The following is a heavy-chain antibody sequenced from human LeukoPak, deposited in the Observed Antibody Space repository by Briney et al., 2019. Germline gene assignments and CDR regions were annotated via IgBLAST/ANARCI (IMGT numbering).Heavy chain of an antibody. CDR3: AKSYGSGSYYMFYFDY. CDR1: GFIFSSYW. J-gene: IGHJ4*02. Sequence: GGSLRLSCAASGFIFSSYWMSWVRQAPGKGLQWVACIKQDGSEKYYVDSVKGRFTISRDNSKNTLYLQMNSLRAEDTAVYYCAKSYGSGSYYMFYFDYWGQGTLVTVSS. CDR2: IKQDGSEK. V-gene: IGHV3-7*03. D-gene: IGHD3-10*01.